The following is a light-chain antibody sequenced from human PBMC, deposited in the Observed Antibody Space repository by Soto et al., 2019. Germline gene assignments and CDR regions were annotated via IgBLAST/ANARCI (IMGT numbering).Light chain of an antibody. CDR2: KVS. CDR1: QILVYSDGNTY. J-gene: IGKJ2*01. V-gene: IGKV2-30*01. CDR3: MQGTHWIT. Sequence: DVVKTQSPLSLPVTLGKPASISCRSSQILVYSDGNTYLNWFQQRPGQSPRRLIYKVSNRDTRVPDRFSGSWSGTDFTLKISRVAAEDVGVYYCMQGTHWITFGQGTKLEIK.